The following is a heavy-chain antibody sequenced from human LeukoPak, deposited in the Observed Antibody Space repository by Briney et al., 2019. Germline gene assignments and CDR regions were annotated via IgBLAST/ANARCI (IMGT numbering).Heavy chain of an antibody. Sequence: GGSLRLSCAASGFAFSTYTMNWVRQPPGKGLEWVSSITSSGSDMYYVDSVKGRFTISRDNTKNSLFLQMNSLRAEDTAVYYCAKYDFWSGYYYFDYWGQGTLVTVSS. CDR2: ITSSGSDM. V-gene: IGHV3-21*04. CDR3: AKYDFWSGYYYFDY. J-gene: IGHJ4*02. CDR1: GFAFSTYT. D-gene: IGHD3-3*01.